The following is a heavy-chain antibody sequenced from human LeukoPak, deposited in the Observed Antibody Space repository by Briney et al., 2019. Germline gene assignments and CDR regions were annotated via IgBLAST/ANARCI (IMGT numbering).Heavy chain of an antibody. CDR3: ARHAVAGTGYYFDY. CDR1: GGSISSCY. V-gene: IGHV4-59*08. D-gene: IGHD6-19*01. J-gene: IGHJ4*02. CDR2: IYYSGST. Sequence: SETLSLICTVSGGSISSCYWSWIRQPPGKGLEWIGYIYYSGSTNYNPSLKSRVTISVDTSKNQFSLKLSSVTAADTAVYYCARHAVAGTGYYFDYWGQGTLVTVSS.